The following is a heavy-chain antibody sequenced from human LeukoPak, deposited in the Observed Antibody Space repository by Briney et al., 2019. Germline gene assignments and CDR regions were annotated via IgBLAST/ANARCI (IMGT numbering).Heavy chain of an antibody. CDR2: IHHSGSP. Sequence: SETLSLTCTVSGDSIMSYYWSWIRQPPGKGLEWLGYIHHSGSPNHNPYLKSRLTISVDTSKNQFSLELSSVTAADTALYYCARATAGSGYYFDYWDQGTLVTVSS. J-gene: IGHJ4*02. V-gene: IGHV4-59*01. CDR3: ARATAGSGYYFDY. D-gene: IGHD6-13*01. CDR1: GDSIMSYY.